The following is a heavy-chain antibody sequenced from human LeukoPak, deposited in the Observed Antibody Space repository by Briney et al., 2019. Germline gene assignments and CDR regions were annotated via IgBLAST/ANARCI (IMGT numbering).Heavy chain of an antibody. D-gene: IGHD3-22*01. CDR2: ISGSGGST. Sequence: GGSLRLSCAASRFTFSSYAMSWVRQAPGKGLEWVSAISGSGGSTYYADSVKGRFTISRDNSKNTLYLQMNSLRAEDTAVYYCAKDWHSSGYFPYYGMDVWGQGTTVTVSS. CDR3: AKDWHSSGYFPYYGMDV. J-gene: IGHJ6*02. CDR1: RFTFSSYA. V-gene: IGHV3-23*01.